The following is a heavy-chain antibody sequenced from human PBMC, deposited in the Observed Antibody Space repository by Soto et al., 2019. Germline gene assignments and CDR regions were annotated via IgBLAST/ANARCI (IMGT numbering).Heavy chain of an antibody. CDR3: AADLARLPDAFDI. D-gene: IGHD5-12*01. CDR1: GVGYINAA. J-gene: IGHJ3*02. CDR2: IVVDSGNT. V-gene: IGHV1-58*01. Sequence: GTSVKVCCEACGVGYINAAGQWVRQARGQRLEWIGWIVVDSGNTNYAQKFQERVTITRDMSTSTSYMKLSSLRSEDTAVYYCAADLARLPDAFDIWGQGTMVTVSS.